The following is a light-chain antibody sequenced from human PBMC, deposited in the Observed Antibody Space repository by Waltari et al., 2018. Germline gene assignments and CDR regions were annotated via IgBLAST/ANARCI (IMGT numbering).Light chain of an antibody. V-gene: IGKV4-1*01. CDR1: QSILNSSSNKNY. CDR3: HQYYSAPRT. Sequence: DLLMTQSPDSLAVSLGERATLTCQSSQSILNSSSNKNYLAWYQQKPGQPPKLLIYWASTRESGVPDRFSGSGSGTDFTLTISGLQAEDVAVYYCHQYYSAPRTFGQGTKVEIK. J-gene: IGKJ1*01. CDR2: WAS.